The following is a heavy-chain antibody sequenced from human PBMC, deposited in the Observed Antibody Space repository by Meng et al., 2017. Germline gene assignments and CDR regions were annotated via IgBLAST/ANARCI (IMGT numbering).Heavy chain of an antibody. CDR3: ARNYGGNYYYYYYGMDV. D-gene: IGHD4-23*01. V-gene: IGHV4-34*01. CDR1: GGSFSGYY. J-gene: IGHJ6*02. CDR2: INHSGST. Sequence: SETLSLTCAVYGGSFSGYYWSWIRQPPGKGLEWIGEINHSGSTNYNPSLKSRVTISVDTSKSQFSLKLSSVTAADTAVYYCARNYGGNYYYYYYGMDVWGQGTTVTVFS.